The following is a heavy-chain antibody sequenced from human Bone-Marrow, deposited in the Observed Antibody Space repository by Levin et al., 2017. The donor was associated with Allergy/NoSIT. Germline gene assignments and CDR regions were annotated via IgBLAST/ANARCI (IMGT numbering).Heavy chain of an antibody. CDR3: ARCPYDLWKGYSDY. CDR1: GGSVSTGSYY. J-gene: IGHJ4*02. Sequence: SETLSLTCTVSGGSVSTGSYYWTWIRQPPGKALECIGYIYSSGRTNYNPSLKSRVALSVDTSKNQFSLKLSSVTAADTAVYYCARCPYDLWKGYSDYWGLGTLVTVSS. V-gene: IGHV4-61*01. D-gene: IGHD3-3*01. CDR2: IYSSGRT.